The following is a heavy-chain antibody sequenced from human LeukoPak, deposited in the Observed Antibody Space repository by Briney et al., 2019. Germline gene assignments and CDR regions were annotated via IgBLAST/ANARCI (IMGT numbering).Heavy chain of an antibody. J-gene: IGHJ4*02. CDR1: GGSITSSSYY. Sequence: SETLSLTCTVSGGSITSSSYYWGWIRQPPGKGLEWNGYIYYSGSTNYNPSLKSRVTISVDTSKNQFSLKLSSVTAADTAVYYCARRTAVADPFDYWGQGTLVTVSS. CDR3: ARRTAVADPFDY. D-gene: IGHD6-19*01. CDR2: IYYSGST. V-gene: IGHV4-61*05.